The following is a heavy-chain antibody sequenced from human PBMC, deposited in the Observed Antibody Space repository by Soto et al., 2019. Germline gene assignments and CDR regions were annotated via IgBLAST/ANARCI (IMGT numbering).Heavy chain of an antibody. CDR1: GDSINNRSYY. J-gene: IGHJ4*02. CDR2: IYYSGST. Sequence: SETLSLTCTVSGDSINNRSYYWGWIRQPPGKGLEWIGSIYYSGSTYNNPSLKSRVSMSVDTSKNQFSLKLRSVTAADTALYYCARQRTSVVTQAYFDSWGQGSLVTVSS. V-gene: IGHV4-39*01. CDR3: ARQRTSVVTQAYFDS. D-gene: IGHD2-21*02.